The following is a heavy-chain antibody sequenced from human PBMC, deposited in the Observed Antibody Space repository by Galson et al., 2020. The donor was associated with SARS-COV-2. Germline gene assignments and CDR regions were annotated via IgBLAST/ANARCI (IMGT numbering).Heavy chain of an antibody. CDR3: ARHCYYDSSGYHSMCY. Sequence: GESLKISCKGSGYSFTSYWIGWVRQMPGKGLEWMGIIYPGDSDTRYSPSFQGQVTISADKSISTAYLQWSSLKASDTAMYYCARHCYYDSSGYHSMCYWGQGTLVTVSS. J-gene: IGHJ4*02. V-gene: IGHV5-51*01. CDR1: GYSFTSYW. D-gene: IGHD3-22*01. CDR2: IYPGDSDT.